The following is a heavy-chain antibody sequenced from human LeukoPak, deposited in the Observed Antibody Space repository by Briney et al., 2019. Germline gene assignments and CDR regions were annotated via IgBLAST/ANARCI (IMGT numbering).Heavy chain of an antibody. CDR1: GVNVSRNY. CDR3: ARDLPRGNWEY. J-gene: IGHJ4*02. V-gene: IGHV3-53*01. Sequence: PGGSLRLSCAASGVNVSRNYMSWVRQAPEKGLEWGSVIYSGGSTYYADSVKGRFIISRDNSKNTVYHQMYRLRAEDTAVYYCARDLPRGNWEYWGQGTLVSVSS. D-gene: IGHD7-27*01. CDR2: IYSGGST.